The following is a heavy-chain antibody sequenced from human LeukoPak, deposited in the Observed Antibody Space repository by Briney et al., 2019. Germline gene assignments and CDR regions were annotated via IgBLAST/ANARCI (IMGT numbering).Heavy chain of an antibody. J-gene: IGHJ5*02. D-gene: IGHD6-6*01. CDR3: ARVLTARRRGIWFDL. CDR2: IYIGATT. Sequence: GASLRLSCAAPGFTVIDTYMTWVRHAPAKGPAWVSFIYIGATTHYADSVMGRFTISRDSSKNTPYLQMNSLRAEDTAVYYCARVLTARRRGIWFDLWGQGTLVTVSS. CDR1: GFTVIDTY. V-gene: IGHV3-53*01.